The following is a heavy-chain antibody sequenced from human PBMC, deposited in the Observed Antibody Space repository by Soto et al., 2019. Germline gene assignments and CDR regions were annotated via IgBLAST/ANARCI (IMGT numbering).Heavy chain of an antibody. Sequence: GGSLRLSCAASGFTFSNAWMNWVRQAPGKGLEWVGRIKSKTDGGTTDYAAPVKGRFTISRDDSKNTLYLQMNSLKTEDTAVYYCTTRWLRYFDWLLHYYYYGMDVWGQGTTVTVSS. CDR3: TTRWLRYFDWLLHYYYYGMDV. CDR2: IKSKTDGGTT. J-gene: IGHJ6*02. CDR1: GFTFSNAW. D-gene: IGHD3-9*01. V-gene: IGHV3-15*07.